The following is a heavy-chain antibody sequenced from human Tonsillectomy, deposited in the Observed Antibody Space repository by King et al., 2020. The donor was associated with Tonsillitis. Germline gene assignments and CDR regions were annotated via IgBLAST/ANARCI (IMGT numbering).Heavy chain of an antibody. CDR3: ARDSIAAAGTDY. D-gene: IGHD6-13*01. V-gene: IGHV1-69*01. Sequence: QLVQSGAEVKRPGSSVKVSCKTSGGTFSSYALNWVRQAPGQGLEWMGVIIPIFGKTNYAQKFQGRVTITADDYTSTAYMELSSLRSEDTAVYYCARDSIAAAGTDYWGQGTLVTVSS. CDR2: IIPIFGKT. CDR1: GGTFSSYA. J-gene: IGHJ4*02.